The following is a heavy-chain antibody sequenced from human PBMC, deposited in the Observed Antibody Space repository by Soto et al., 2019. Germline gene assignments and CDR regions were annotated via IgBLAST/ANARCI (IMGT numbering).Heavy chain of an antibody. D-gene: IGHD3-22*01. V-gene: IGHV4-31*03. CDR2: IYYSGST. CDR3: ARHNYDSSGNYHYYYGMDV. Sequence: SETLSLTCTLSAGSISSGGYYWSWLRQHPGKGLEWIGYIYYSGSTYYKPSLKSRGTISVDTSKNQFSLKLSSVTAADTAVYYCARHNYDSSGNYHYYYGMDVWGQGTTVTV. CDR1: AGSISSGGYY. J-gene: IGHJ6*02.